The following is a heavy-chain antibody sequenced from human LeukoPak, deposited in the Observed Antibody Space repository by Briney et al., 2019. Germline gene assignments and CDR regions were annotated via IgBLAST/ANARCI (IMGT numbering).Heavy chain of an antibody. Sequence: GRSLRLSCAASGFTFSTYAMHWVRQAPGKGLEWVSVITYDGNNKYYADSVKGRFTISRDNSKNTLYLQMNSLRAEDTAVYYCARDRGYGGETGGMDVWGQGTTVTVSS. J-gene: IGHJ6*02. CDR2: ITYDGNNK. D-gene: IGHD4-23*01. V-gene: IGHV3-30-3*01. CDR1: GFTFSTYA. CDR3: ARDRGYGGETGGMDV.